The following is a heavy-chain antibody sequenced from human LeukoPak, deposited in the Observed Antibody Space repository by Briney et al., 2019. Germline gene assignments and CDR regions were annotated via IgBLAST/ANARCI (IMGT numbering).Heavy chain of an antibody. CDR2: ISGSSGST. CDR1: GFTFSNYY. V-gene: IGHV3-11*06. D-gene: IGHD3-22*01. CDR3: ARDQGENYDSSGYYPY. Sequence: GGSLRLSCAASGFTFSNYYMSWIRQAPGKGLEWVSYISGSSGSTNYADSVMGRFTISRDNGKNSLYLQMNSLRAEDAAVYYCARDQGENYDSSGYYPYWGQGTLVTVSS. J-gene: IGHJ4*02.